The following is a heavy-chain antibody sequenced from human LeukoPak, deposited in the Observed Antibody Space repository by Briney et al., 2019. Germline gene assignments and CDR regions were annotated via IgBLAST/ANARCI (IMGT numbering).Heavy chain of an antibody. CDR1: GFTFSSYE. CDR2: ISSSGSTI. CDR3: ARAYYDFWSGYYYYYMDV. J-gene: IGHJ6*03. Sequence: SGGSLRLSCAASGFTFSSYEMNWVRQAPGKGLEWVPYISSSGSTIYYADSVKGRSTISRDNAKNSLYLQMNSLRAEDTAVYYCARAYYDFWSGYYYYYMDVWGKGTTVTVSS. D-gene: IGHD3-3*01. V-gene: IGHV3-48*03.